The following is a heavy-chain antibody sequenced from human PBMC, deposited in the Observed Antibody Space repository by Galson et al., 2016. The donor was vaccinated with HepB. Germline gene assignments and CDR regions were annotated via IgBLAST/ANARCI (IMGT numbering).Heavy chain of an antibody. Sequence: SLRLSCAASGFTFNNYDMHWFRQAPGKGLEWVSYITRSGGTTLYADSVKGRFTISRDNAKNSLYLQMNSPRDEDTAVYYCAKVRYDSSSYQSPYFDHWAREPWSPSPQ. J-gene: IGHJ4*02. CDR1: GFTFNNYD. CDR2: ITRSGGTT. D-gene: IGHD3-22*01. CDR3: AKVRYDSSSYQSPYFDH. V-gene: IGHV3-48*02.